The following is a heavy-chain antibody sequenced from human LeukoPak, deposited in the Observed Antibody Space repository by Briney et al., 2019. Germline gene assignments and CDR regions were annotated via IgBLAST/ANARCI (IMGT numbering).Heavy chain of an antibody. J-gene: IGHJ4*02. V-gene: IGHV3-23*01. CDR2: ISDSGGST. CDR3: AKVMGNSGERIYYFDY. Sequence: GGSLRLSCAASGFTFSSYAMSWVRQAPGKGLEWVSAISDSGGSTYYADSVKGRFTISRDNSKNTLYLQMNSLRAEDTAVYYCAKVMGNSGERIYYFDYWGQGTLVTVSS. CDR1: GFTFSSYA. D-gene: IGHD2-15*01.